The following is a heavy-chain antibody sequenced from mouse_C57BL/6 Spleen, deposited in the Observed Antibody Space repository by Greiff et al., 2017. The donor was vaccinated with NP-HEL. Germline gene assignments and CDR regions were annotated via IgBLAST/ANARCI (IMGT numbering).Heavy chain of an antibody. CDR2: ISYDGSN. CDR1: GYSITSGYY. Sequence: EVQLQESGPGLVKPSQSLSLTCSVTGYSITSGYYWNWIRQFPGNKLEWMGYISYDGSNNYNPSLKNRISITRDTSKNQFFLKLNSVTTEDTATYYCARNDGGGYYWGQGTTLTVSS. V-gene: IGHV3-6*01. D-gene: IGHD2-3*01. CDR3: ARNDGGGYY. J-gene: IGHJ2*01.